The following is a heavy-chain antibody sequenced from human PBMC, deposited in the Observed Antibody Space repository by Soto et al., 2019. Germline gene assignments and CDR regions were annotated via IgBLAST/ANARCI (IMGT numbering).Heavy chain of an antibody. CDR2: IYYSGST. J-gene: IGHJ6*02. CDR3: ARDWVTTVTTGAEYYYGMDV. D-gene: IGHD4-17*01. CDR1: GGSISSYY. V-gene: IGHV4-59*12. Sequence: PSETLSLTCTVSGGSISSYYWSWIRQPPGKGLEWIGYIYYSGSTNYNPSLKSRVTISVDTSKNQFSLQLNSVTPEDTAVYYCARDWVTTVTTGAEYYYGMDVWGQGTTVTVSS.